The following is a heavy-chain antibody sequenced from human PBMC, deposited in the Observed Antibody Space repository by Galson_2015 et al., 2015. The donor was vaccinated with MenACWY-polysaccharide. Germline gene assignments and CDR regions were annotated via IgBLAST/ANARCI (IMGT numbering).Heavy chain of an antibody. V-gene: IGHV3-21*01. CDR1: GFTFSSYS. CDR2: ISSSSSYI. Sequence: SLRLSCAASGFTFSSYSMNWVRQAPGKGLEWVSSISSSSSYIYYADSVKGRFTISRDNAKNSLYLQMNSLRAEDTAVYYCARTIVGATTGEYYFDYWGQGTLVTVSS. D-gene: IGHD1-26*01. J-gene: IGHJ4*02. CDR3: ARTIVGATTGEYYFDY.